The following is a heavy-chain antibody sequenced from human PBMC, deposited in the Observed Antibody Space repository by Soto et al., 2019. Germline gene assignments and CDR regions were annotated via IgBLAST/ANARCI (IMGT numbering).Heavy chain of an antibody. J-gene: IGHJ4*02. D-gene: IGHD6-6*01. V-gene: IGHV3-23*01. Sequence: EVQLLESGGGLVQPGGSLRLSCAASGFTFSSYAMSWVRQAPGKGLEWVSAISGSGGSTYYADSVKGRFTISRDNSKNTLYLHMNSLRAEDTAVYYCAKEGVGRRTRSSSQVDYWGQGTLVTVSS. CDR3: AKEGVGRRTRSSSQVDY. CDR2: ISGSGGST. CDR1: GFTFSSYA.